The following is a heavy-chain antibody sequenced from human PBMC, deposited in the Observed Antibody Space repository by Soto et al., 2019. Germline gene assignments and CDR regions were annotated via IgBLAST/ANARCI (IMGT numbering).Heavy chain of an antibody. Sequence: EVQLVESGGGLVKPGGSLRLSCAASGFTFSSYSMNWVRQAPGKRLEWVSSISSSSSYIYYADSVKGRFTISRDNAKNSLYLQMNSLRAEDTAVYYCARDQPGYSYCYGLGYWGQGTLVTVSS. CDR1: GFTFSSYS. CDR3: ARDQPGYSYCYGLGY. CDR2: ISSSSSYI. J-gene: IGHJ4*02. V-gene: IGHV3-21*01. D-gene: IGHD5-18*01.